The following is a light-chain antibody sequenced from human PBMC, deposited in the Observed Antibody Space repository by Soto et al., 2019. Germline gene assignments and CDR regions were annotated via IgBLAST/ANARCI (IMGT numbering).Light chain of an antibody. J-gene: IGKJ5*01. CDR3: QQRSNWPPIT. Sequence: IVLTQSPATLSFSPGETATLSCRASQSVSSYLAWYQQKPVHAPRLLXYDASNRATGIPARFSGSGSGTDFTLTISSLEPDDFAAYYCQQRSNWPPITFGQGTRLEIK. CDR1: QSVSSY. CDR2: DAS. V-gene: IGKV3-11*01.